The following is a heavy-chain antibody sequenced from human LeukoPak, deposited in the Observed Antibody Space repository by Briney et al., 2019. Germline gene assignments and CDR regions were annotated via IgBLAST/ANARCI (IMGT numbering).Heavy chain of an antibody. CDR3: ARVSEYYDLWSGYDRFDH. Sequence: GASVKVSCKASGYTFTNYEINWVRQGTGQGLEWLGWMNPSSGNTGYAQKFQGRVTVTRNTSISTVYMELSSLRSEDTAVYYCARVSEYYDLWSGYDRFDHWGQGTHITVSS. CDR1: GYTFTNYE. V-gene: IGHV1-8*01. J-gene: IGHJ4*02. CDR2: MNPSSGNT. D-gene: IGHD3-3*01.